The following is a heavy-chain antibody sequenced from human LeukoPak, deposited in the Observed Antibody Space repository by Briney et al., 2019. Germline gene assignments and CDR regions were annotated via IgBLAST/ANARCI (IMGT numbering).Heavy chain of an antibody. CDR2: IYYSGST. CDR3: ASCDSSSSRTFDY. V-gene: IGHV4-59*08. Sequence: SETLSLTCTVSGGSISSYYWTWIRQPPGKGLEWIGFIYYSGSTNYNPSLKSRVTISVDTSKNQFSLNLRSVTAADTAVYYCASCDSSSSRTFDYWGQGTLVTVSS. D-gene: IGHD6-6*01. CDR1: GGSISSYY. J-gene: IGHJ4*02.